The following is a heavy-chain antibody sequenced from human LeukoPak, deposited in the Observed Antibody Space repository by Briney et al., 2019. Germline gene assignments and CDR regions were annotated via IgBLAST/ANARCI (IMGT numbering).Heavy chain of an antibody. Sequence: GGSLRLSCAASGFTFSSYEMNWVRQAPGKGLEWVSYISSSGSTIYYADSVKGRFTISRDNAKNSLYLQMNSLRAEDTAVYYCAREGIYSRTEPDYRGQGTLVTVSS. CDR2: ISSSGSTI. CDR3: AREGIYSRTEPDY. CDR1: GFTFSSYE. J-gene: IGHJ4*02. D-gene: IGHD3-10*01. V-gene: IGHV3-48*03.